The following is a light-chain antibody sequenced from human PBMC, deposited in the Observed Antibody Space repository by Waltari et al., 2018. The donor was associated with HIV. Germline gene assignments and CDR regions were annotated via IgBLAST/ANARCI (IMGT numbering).Light chain of an antibody. CDR2: EGS. J-gene: IGLJ1*01. CDR1: RSPVGSSNL. Sequence: QSALTQPAPVPGSPGQSITISCTATRSPVGSSNLFSWYQQHPGKAPKLMIYEGSKRPSGVSNRFSGSKSGNTASLTISGLQAEDEADYYCCSYAGSLYVFGTGTKVTVL. V-gene: IGLV2-23*01. CDR3: CSYAGSLYV.